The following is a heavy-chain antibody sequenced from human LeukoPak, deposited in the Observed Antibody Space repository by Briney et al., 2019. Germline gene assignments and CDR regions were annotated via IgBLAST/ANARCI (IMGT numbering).Heavy chain of an antibody. Sequence: ASVKVSCKASGYTYTSYGISWVRQAPGQGPEWVGWINPKSGDSGYAQKFRGRVTITRDTSISTAYMELSSLRSDDTAVYYCARHLRTTFDYWGPGTLVTVSS. V-gene: IGHV1-8*03. CDR2: INPKSGDS. J-gene: IGHJ4*02. D-gene: IGHD4-17*01. CDR3: ARHLRTTFDY. CDR1: GYTYTSYG.